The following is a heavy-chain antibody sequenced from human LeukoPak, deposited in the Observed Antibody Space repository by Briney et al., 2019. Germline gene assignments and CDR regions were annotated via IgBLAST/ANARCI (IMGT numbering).Heavy chain of an antibody. V-gene: IGHV3-23*01. Sequence: GGSLRLSCAASGFTFSSYAMSWVRQAPGKGLEWVSAISGSGGSTYYADSVKGRFTISRDNSKNTLYLQMNSLRAEDTAVYYCAKDGGRTFRGADAFDIWGQGTMVTVSS. CDR1: GFTFSSYA. CDR3: AKDGGRTFRGADAFDI. D-gene: IGHD3-10*01. J-gene: IGHJ3*02. CDR2: ISGSGGST.